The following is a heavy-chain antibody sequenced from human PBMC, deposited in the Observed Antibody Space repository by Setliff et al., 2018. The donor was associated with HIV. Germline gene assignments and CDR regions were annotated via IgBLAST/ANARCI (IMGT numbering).Heavy chain of an antibody. D-gene: IGHD3-10*01. CDR1: GFTFDAHC. J-gene: IGHJ6*03. CDR2: SKNKANRYTT. Sequence: PGGSLRLSCATSGFTFDAHCMDWVRQAPGKGLEWVARSKNKANRYTTEYAASVEGRFTISIDGSDNSLYLQMNSPKTEDTAVYYCVRDVAATNMVRGRLYHYYYMDVWGKGTTVTVSS. V-gene: IGHV3-72*01. CDR3: VRDVAATNMVRGRLYHYYYMDV.